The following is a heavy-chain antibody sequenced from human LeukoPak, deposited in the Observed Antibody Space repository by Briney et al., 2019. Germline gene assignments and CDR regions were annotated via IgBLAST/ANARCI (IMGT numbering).Heavy chain of an antibody. Sequence: GGSLRLSCAASGFTFSSYEMNWVRQAPGKGLEWVSYISSSGSTIYYADSVKGRFTISRDNAKNSLYLQMNSLRAEDTAVYHCARDYGDYGDYWGQGTLVTVSS. CDR3: ARDYGDYGDY. CDR2: ISSSGSTI. V-gene: IGHV3-48*03. D-gene: IGHD4-17*01. CDR1: GFTFSSYE. J-gene: IGHJ4*02.